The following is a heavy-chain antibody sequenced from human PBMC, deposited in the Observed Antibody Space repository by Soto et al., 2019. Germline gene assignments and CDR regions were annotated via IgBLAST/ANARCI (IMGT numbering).Heavy chain of an antibody. Sequence: GGSLRLSCAASGFTFSSYAMSWVRQAPGKGLEWVSAISCSGGSTYYADSVKGRFTISRDNSKNTLCLQMNSLRAEDTAVYYCAKGFRLGELSDPTFDYWGQGTLVTVSS. D-gene: IGHD3-16*02. CDR3: AKGFRLGELSDPTFDY. V-gene: IGHV3-23*01. CDR2: ISCSGGST. CDR1: GFTFSSYA. J-gene: IGHJ4*02.